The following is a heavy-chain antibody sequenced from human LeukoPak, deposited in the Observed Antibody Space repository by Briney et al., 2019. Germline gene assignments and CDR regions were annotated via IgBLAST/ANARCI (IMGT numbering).Heavy chain of an antibody. J-gene: IGHJ4*02. CDR2: ISYDGSNK. D-gene: IGHD1-26*01. Sequence: GGSLRLSCAASGFTFSSYAMHWVRQAPGKGLEWVAVISYDGSNKYYADSVKGRFTISRDNSKNTLYLQMNSLRAEDTAVYYSARDGSGSYMDYWGQGTLVTVSS. CDR1: GFTFSSYA. CDR3: ARDGSGSYMDY. V-gene: IGHV3-30-3*01.